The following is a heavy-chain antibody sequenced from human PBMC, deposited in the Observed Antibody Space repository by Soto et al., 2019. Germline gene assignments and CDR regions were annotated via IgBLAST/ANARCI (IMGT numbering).Heavy chain of an antibody. CDR1: GFSLTTSGVG. CDR3: AHRVLRTVFGLVTTTAIYFDL. V-gene: IGHV2-5*02. J-gene: IGHJ4*02. D-gene: IGHD3-3*01. CDR2: IYWDDDK. Sequence: QITLNESGPTVVRPTETLTLTCRFSGFSLTTSGVGVGWIRQSPGKAPEWLALIYWDDDKRYSASLKSRLTITKDPSKNQVVLTVSDLDPTDTATYYCAHRVLRTVFGLVTTTAIYFDLWGQGTPVAVSS.